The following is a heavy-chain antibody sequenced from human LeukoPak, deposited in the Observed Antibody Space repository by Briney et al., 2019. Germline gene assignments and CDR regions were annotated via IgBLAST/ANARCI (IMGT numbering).Heavy chain of an antibody. CDR1: GGSISSSSSY. CDR2: IYYSGST. CDR3: ARTTVATQFDY. Sequence: SETLSLTCTVSGGSISSSSSYWGWIRQPPGKGLEWIGTIYYSGSTYYNASLKSRVTTSADTSKNQFSLKLSSVTAADTAVYYCARTTVATQFDYWGQGTLVTVSS. V-gene: IGHV4-39*01. D-gene: IGHD4-23*01. J-gene: IGHJ4*02.